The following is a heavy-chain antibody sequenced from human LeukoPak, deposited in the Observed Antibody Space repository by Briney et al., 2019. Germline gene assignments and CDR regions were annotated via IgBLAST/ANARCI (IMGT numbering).Heavy chain of an antibody. V-gene: IGHV3-20*04. CDR1: GFTFDDYG. CDR3: ARDYYDSSGYYPFDY. Sequence: GGSLRLSCAASGFTFDDYGMSWVRHAPGKGLEGVSGINWDGGSTGYADSVKGRFTISRDNAKNSLYLQMNSLRAEDTALYYCARDYYDSSGYYPFDYWGQGTLVTASS. J-gene: IGHJ4*02. D-gene: IGHD3-22*01. CDR2: INWDGGST.